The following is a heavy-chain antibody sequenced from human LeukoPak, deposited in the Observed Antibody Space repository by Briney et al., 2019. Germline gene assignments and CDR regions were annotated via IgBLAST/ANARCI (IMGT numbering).Heavy chain of an antibody. CDR3: ASLYGSGKKWVDP. CDR1: GFTFSNHA. V-gene: IGHV3-21*04. CDR2: IDGRSTDI. D-gene: IGHD3-10*01. J-gene: IGHJ5*02. Sequence: GGSLRLSCAASGFTFSNHAMNWVRQAPGQGLEWVSSIDGRSTDIYYADSVKGRFTTSRGNAKNSLYLQMNSLKTEDTAVYYCASLYGSGKKWVDPWGQGTLVTVSS.